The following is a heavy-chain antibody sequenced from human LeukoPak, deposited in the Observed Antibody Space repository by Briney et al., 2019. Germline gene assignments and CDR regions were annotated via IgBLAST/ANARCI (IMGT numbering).Heavy chain of an antibody. CDR3: ARAYPLWHDAFDI. CDR1: GYTFTGYY. CDR2: INPNSGGT. V-gene: IGHV1-2*02. Sequence: ASVKVSCKASGYTFTGYYMHWVRQAPGQGLEWMGWINPNSGGTNYAQKFQGRVTMTRDTSISTAYMELSRLRSDDTALYYCARAYPLWHDAFDIWGQGTMVTVSS. J-gene: IGHJ3*02. D-gene: IGHD3-10*01.